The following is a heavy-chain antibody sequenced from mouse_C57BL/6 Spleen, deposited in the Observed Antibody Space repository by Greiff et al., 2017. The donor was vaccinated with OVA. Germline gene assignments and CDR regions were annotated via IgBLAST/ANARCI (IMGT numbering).Heavy chain of an antibody. J-gene: IGHJ3*01. CDR3: AIRAAQAPFAY. Sequence: EVQLQQSGPELVKPGASVKLSCKASGYTFTDYYMNWVKQSPGQSLEWIGDINPNNGGTSYNQKFKGKATLTVDKSSSTAYLELRSLTSEDSAVYYCAIRAAQAPFAYWGQGTLVTVAA. CDR2: INPNNGGT. CDR1: GYTFTDYY. V-gene: IGHV1-26*01. D-gene: IGHD3-2*02.